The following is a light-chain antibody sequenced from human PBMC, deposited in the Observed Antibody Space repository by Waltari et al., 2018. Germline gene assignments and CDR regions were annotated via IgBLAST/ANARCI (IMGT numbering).Light chain of an antibody. CDR3: SAWDSSLRAWL. CDR2: RNN. CDR1: TNNVGKQG. Sequence: QAVLTQAPSVSKALGQTATITCTGNTNNVGKQGAAWLQQHQGHPPKLLCHRNNYPPSGISERFSASRSGNTASLTISGLQPEDGADYYCSAWDSSLRAWLLGGGTKLTVL. V-gene: IGLV10-54*04. J-gene: IGLJ2*01.